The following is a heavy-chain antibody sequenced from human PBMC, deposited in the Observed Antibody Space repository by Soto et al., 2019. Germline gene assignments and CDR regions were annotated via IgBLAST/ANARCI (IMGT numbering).Heavy chain of an antibody. Sequence: SETLSLTCAVYGGSFSGYYWSWIRQPLGKGLEWIGEVHYSGSPNYNPSLESRITISLDTSKTQFSLKLSSVTAADTAVYYCARDFRTKELWTGYTAAFDSWGQGTLVTVSS. CDR2: VHYSGSP. J-gene: IGHJ4*02. V-gene: IGHV4-34*01. D-gene: IGHD3-9*01. CDR1: GGSFSGYY. CDR3: ARDFRTKELWTGYTAAFDS.